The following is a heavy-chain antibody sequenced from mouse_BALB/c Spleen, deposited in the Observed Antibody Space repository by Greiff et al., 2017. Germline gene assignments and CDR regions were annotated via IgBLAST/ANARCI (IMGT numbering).Heavy chain of an antibody. CDR3: ARGLLRYSYWYFDV. D-gene: IGHD1-1*01. CDR1: GYTFTSYV. V-gene: IGHV1-14*01. CDR2: INPYNDGT. Sequence: EVQLQQSGPELVKPGASVKMSCKASGYTFTSYVMHWVKQKPGQGLEWIGYINPYNDGTKYNEKFKGKATLTSDKSSSTAYMELSSLTSEDSAVYYCARGLLRYSYWYFDVWGAGTTVTVSS. J-gene: IGHJ1*01.